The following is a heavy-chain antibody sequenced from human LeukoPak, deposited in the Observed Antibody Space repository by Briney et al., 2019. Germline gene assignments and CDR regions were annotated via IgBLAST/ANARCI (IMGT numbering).Heavy chain of an antibody. CDR3: ARVSGPGLDEYFHL. D-gene: IGHD3-10*01. CDR2: INPDGTYT. Sequence: GRSLRLSCAASGFTLSGAWTHSVRHHPRKGMVWVSRINPDGTYTSYADSVKGRFTISRHDGKNTLYLHMNSRRAEDRAVYYCARVSGPGLDEYFHLWGQGTLVTVSS. J-gene: IGHJ1*01. CDR1: GFTLSGAW. V-gene: IGHV3-74*01.